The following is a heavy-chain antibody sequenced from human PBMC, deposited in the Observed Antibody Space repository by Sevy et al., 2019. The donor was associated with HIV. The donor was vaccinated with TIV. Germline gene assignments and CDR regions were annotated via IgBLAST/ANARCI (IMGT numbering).Heavy chain of an antibody. CDR3: ARDWGTPPTAILYYFDF. CDR2: ISYEGSNE. CDR1: TFTFGHYA. D-gene: IGHD3-16*01. J-gene: IGHJ4*02. V-gene: IGHV3-30*04. Sequence: GGSLRLTCAASTFTFGHYAMHWVRQAPGKGLQWVAGISYEGSNEYYTDSVKGRFTISRDNSKNTLNLEMNNLRVEDTALYYCARDWGTPPTAILYYFDFWDQGIPVTVSS.